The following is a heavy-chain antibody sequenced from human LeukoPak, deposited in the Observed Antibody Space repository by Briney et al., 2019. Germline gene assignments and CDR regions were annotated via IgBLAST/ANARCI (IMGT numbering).Heavy chain of an antibody. CDR1: GFTVSSNY. CDR2: IYSGGST. Sequence: GGSLRLSCAASGFTVSSNYMSWVRQAPGKGLEWVSVIYSGGSTYYADSVKGRFTISRDNSKNTLYLQMNSLRAEDTAVYYCARGKYSSGWYLVYWGQGTLVTVSS. CDR3: ARGKYSSGWYLVY. D-gene: IGHD6-19*01. V-gene: IGHV3-53*01. J-gene: IGHJ4*02.